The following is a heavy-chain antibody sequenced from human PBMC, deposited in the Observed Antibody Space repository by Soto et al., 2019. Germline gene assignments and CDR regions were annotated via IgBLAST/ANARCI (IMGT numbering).Heavy chain of an antibody. CDR2: IYYSGST. V-gene: IGHV4-59*08. J-gene: IGHJ4*02. CDR3: ARRWGSAADY. CDR1: GGSISSYY. Sequence: SETLSLTCTVSGGSISSYYWSWIRQPPGKGLEWIGYIYYSGSTNYNPSLKSRVTISVDTSKNQFSLRLSSVTAADTAVYYCARRWGSAADYWGQGTLVTVSS. D-gene: IGHD2-15*01.